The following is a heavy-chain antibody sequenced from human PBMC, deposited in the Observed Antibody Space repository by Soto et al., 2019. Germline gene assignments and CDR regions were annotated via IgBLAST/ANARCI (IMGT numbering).Heavy chain of an antibody. CDR3: AMVVAAILSYYFDY. J-gene: IGHJ4*02. CDR1: GYTFTGYY. CDR2: INPNSGTT. D-gene: IGHD2-15*01. Sequence: ASVKVSCKASGYTFTGYYMHWVRQAPGQGLEWMGWINPNSGTTNYAQKFQGRVTMTGDKSTSTAYMELSSLRSEDTAVYCCAMVVAAILSYYFDYWGQGTLVTVSS. V-gene: IGHV1-2*02.